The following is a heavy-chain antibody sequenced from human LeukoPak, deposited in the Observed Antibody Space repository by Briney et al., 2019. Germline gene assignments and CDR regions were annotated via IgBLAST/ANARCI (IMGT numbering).Heavy chain of an antibody. CDR2: ISRSGDVT. Sequence: GGSLRLSCAASGFVFTNYVMNWVRQAPGGGLEWVSGISRSGDVTYYAASVKGRFTISRDNSKNTLFLQIDGLRAEDTAIYYCAKDRDDYGDFAFDYWGQGTLVTVSS. V-gene: IGHV3-23*01. D-gene: IGHD4-17*01. J-gene: IGHJ4*02. CDR3: AKDRDDYGDFAFDY. CDR1: GFVFTNYV.